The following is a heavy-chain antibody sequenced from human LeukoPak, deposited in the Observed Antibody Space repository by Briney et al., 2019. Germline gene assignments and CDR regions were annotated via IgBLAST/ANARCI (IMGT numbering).Heavy chain of an antibody. V-gene: IGHV3-48*03. CDR2: ICGRGVIT. Sequence: GGSLRLSCEASGFTFSGYEMNWVRQAPGKGLEWISYICGRGVITFSADSVKGRFTISRDNAKNLLYLQMNSLRAEDTAMYFCAKMAEDYYYGAGRHFDYWGQGTLVTVSS. CDR1: GFTFSGYE. CDR3: AKMAEDYYYGAGRHFDY. D-gene: IGHD3-10*01. J-gene: IGHJ4*02.